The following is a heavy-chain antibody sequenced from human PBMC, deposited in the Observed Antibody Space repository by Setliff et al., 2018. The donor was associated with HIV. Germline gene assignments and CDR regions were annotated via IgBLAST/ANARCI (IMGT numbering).Heavy chain of an antibody. D-gene: IGHD1-26*01. Sequence: GGSLRLSCATSGFTFSSYWMHWVRQAPGKGLQWIARINSDGRSTDYAESVKGRFTISKDTARNTLYLQMNSLRAEDSAVYFCARVGLGGAFDIWGQGTKVTVSS. CDR2: INSDGRST. CDR3: ARVGLGGAFDI. J-gene: IGHJ3*02. V-gene: IGHV3-74*01. CDR1: GFTFSSYW.